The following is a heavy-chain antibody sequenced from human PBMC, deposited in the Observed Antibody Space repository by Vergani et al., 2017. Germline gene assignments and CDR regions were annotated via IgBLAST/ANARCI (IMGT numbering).Heavy chain of an antibody. CDR1: GFTFSRHW. J-gene: IGHJ4*02. V-gene: IGHV3-23*04. CDR3: AKDRPRDWETPLFLFYY. Sequence: EVQLVESGGGLVQPGGSLRLSCAASGFTFSRHWMHWVRQAPGKGLEWVSCISASGGSTYYTDSVKGQFIISRDISKNTLYLQMSSLRADDTAVYYCAKDRPRDWETPLFLFYYWGQGTLVAVSS. CDR2: ISASGGST. D-gene: IGHD1-26*01.